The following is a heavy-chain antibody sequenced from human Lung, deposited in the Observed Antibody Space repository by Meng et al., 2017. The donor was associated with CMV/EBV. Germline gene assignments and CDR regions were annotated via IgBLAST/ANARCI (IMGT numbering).Heavy chain of an antibody. D-gene: IGHD1-1*01. CDR1: GFTFSSFW. CDR2: IKQDESEI. Sequence: GGSLRLXXAASGFTFSSFWMAWVRQAPGKGLEWVGNIKQDESEIQYVGSVKGRFTITRDNAKNSLFLQMNSLRAEDTAVYYCARSMLEVNRYYYGMDVWGEGTPVXVFS. CDR3: ARSMLEVNRYYYGMDV. V-gene: IGHV3-7*01. J-gene: IGHJ6*04.